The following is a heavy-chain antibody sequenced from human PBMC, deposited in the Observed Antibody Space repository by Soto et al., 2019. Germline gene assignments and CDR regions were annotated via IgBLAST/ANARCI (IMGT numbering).Heavy chain of an antibody. V-gene: IGHV3-73*02. CDR1: GFSFSDSA. J-gene: IGHJ5*02. D-gene: IGHD5-18*01. Sequence: EVQLLEYGGGLVQPGGSPKLSCEDSGFSFSDSAIHLVRQSSGKGLEWVGRIRNKTNNYATAFNATGKGRSTISRDDSKNTVYLQMNNLQLDDTALYYCTSRRDWTAVDPLDPWGQGTLVTVSS. CDR2: IRNKTNNYAT. CDR3: TSRRDWTAVDPLDP.